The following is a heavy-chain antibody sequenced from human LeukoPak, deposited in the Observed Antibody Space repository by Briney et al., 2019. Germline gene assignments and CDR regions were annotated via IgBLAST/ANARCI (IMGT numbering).Heavy chain of an antibody. CDR3: ARGYGSGSYLDK. CDR2: IWYDGHST. D-gene: IGHD3-10*01. V-gene: IGHV3-33*01. Sequence: GRPLRLSCAASGFTFSDFAMHWVRQAPGKGLEWLALIWYDGHSTYYADSVKGRFTISRDDAKNTLYLQMNTLSADDTAVYFCARGYGSGSYLDKWGQGTLVTVSS. J-gene: IGHJ1*01. CDR1: GFTFSDFA.